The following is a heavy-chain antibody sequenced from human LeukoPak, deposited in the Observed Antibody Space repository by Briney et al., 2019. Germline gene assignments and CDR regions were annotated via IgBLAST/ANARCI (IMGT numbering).Heavy chain of an antibody. J-gene: IGHJ6*03. D-gene: IGHD2-2*01. V-gene: IGHV3-7*01. CDR1: GFTFSNYW. CDR3: GRAGPVTKDHFIDV. Sequence: GGSLRLSCAVSGFTFSNYWMSWARQSPGKGLEWVANIYLDGSRAYYVDSVKGRFTISRDNAKNSLFLQMNSLSAEDAAVYYCGRAGPVTKDHFIDVWGKGTTVTVSS. CDR2: IYLDGSRA.